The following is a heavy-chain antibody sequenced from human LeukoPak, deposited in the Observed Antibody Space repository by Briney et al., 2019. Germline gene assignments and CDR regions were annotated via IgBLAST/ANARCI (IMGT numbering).Heavy chain of an antibody. CDR3: ARDGAYYDSSGFDY. CDR2: INTNTGNP. CDR1: GYTFTSYA. V-gene: IGHV7-4-1*02. Sequence: ASVKVSCKASGYTFTSYAMNWVRQAPGQGLEWMGWINTNTGNPTYGQGFTGRFVFSLDASVSTAYLQISSLKAEDTAVYYCARDGAYYDSSGFDYWGQGTLVTVSS. J-gene: IGHJ4*02. D-gene: IGHD3-22*01.